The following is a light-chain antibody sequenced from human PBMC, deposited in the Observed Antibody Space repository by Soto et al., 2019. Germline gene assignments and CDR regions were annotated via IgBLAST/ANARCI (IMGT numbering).Light chain of an antibody. CDR3: SSYTPSSTPFV. J-gene: IGLJ1*01. CDR1: SSDVGGYNF. Sequence: QAVVTQPASVSGSPGQSITISCTGTSSDVGGYNFVSWYQHHPGKAPKLIIYDVSNRPSGVSNRFSGSKSGNTASLTISGLQAEDEADYYCSSYTPSSTPFVFGTGTQLTVL. CDR2: DVS. V-gene: IGLV2-14*03.